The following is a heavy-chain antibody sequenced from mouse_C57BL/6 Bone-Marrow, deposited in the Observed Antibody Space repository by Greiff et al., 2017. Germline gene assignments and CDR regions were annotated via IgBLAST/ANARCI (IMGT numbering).Heavy chain of an antibody. Sequence: EVQLQQSGPELVKPGASVKMSCKASGYTFTDYNMHWVKQSHGKSLEWIGYINPNNGGTSYNQKFKGKATLTVNKSSSAASMELRSLTSEDSAVYYCATNRWYYYGSRAWFAYWGQGTLVTVSA. CDR3: ATNRWYYYGSRAWFAY. D-gene: IGHD1-1*01. V-gene: IGHV1-22*01. J-gene: IGHJ3*01. CDR1: GYTFTDYN. CDR2: INPNNGGT.